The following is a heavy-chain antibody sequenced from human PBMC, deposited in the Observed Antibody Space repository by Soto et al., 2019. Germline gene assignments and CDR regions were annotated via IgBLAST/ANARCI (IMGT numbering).Heavy chain of an antibody. V-gene: IGHV4-39*01. Sequence: TSETLSLTCTVSGASISTSSYYWGWIRQPPGKGLEWIGSIYNTGSTYYKPSLKSRVTISVDTSKNQVSLKLTSVAATDTAIYYCARHKGSAWIFDSWGQGALVTVSS. CDR3: ARHKGSAWIFDS. CDR2: IYNTGST. J-gene: IGHJ4*02. D-gene: IGHD6-19*01. CDR1: GASISTSSYY.